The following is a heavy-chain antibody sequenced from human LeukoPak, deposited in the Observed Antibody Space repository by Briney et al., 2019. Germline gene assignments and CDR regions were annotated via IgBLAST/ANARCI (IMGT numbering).Heavy chain of an antibody. Sequence: PGGSLRLSCAASGFIFSDYYMSWIRQAPGKGLEWVSYISTTSSFTKYADSVRGRFTISRDNAKNSLYLQMNSLRAEDTGVYYCARVGSIAAAGTTDYWGQGTLVTVSS. D-gene: IGHD6-13*01. CDR2: ISTTSSFT. CDR3: ARVGSIAAAGTTDY. CDR1: GFIFSDYY. J-gene: IGHJ4*02. V-gene: IGHV3-11*06.